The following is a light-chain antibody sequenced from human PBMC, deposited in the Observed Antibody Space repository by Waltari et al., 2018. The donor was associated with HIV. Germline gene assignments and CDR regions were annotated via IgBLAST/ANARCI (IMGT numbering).Light chain of an antibody. CDR1: SSDVGGYTF. V-gene: IGLV2-11*01. CDR2: DVT. Sequence: QSALTQPRSVSGSPGQSVTISCTGTSSDVGGYTFVSWYQHHPGKAPKLVISDVTNRPSRVPERFSGSRSCNTASLTISGLQAEDEAEYYCCSYSGSGTLYVFGPGTEVTVL. CDR3: CSYSGSGTLYV. J-gene: IGLJ1*01.